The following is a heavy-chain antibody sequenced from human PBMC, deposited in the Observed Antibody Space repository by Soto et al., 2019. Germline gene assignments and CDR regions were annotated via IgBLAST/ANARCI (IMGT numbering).Heavy chain of an antibody. CDR2: IIPIFGTA. V-gene: IGHV1-69*01. J-gene: IGHJ4*02. D-gene: IGHD6-19*01. CDR3: ASIAEASTADY. Sequence: QVQLVSSGAEVKTLGSLVKVSCKASGGTFSSYAMSWVQQAPGQGLEWMGGIIPIFGTANYAQKFQGRVTITADESTSTAYMELTSLRCEDTDVYYCASIAEASTADYWVQGALVTVSS. CDR1: GGTFSSYA.